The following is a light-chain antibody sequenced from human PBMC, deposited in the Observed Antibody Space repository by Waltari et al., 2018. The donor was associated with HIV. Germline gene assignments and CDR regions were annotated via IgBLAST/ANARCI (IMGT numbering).Light chain of an antibody. Sequence: TQSPRPLSVSLGERVTLSCRASQDIGTDLAWYQQVRGQPPRLLIFDTSSRASGVPARFSGGGSGTDFTLTISSLQSEDFGIYYCQQYQTWPPETFGLGTRLDFK. CDR3: QQYQTWPPET. J-gene: IGKJ1*01. V-gene: IGKV3-15*01. CDR2: DTS. CDR1: QDIGTD.